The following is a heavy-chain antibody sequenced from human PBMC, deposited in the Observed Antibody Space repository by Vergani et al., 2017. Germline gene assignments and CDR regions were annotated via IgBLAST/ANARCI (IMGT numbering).Heavy chain of an antibody. D-gene: IGHD3-16*02. CDR3: ARVSVMITFGGVIVPRGMDV. CDR1: GGSISSGGYS. CDR2: IYHSGST. J-gene: IGHJ6*02. V-gene: IGHV4-30-2*01. Sequence: QLQLQESGSGLVKPSQTLSLTCAVSGGSISSGGYSWSCIRQPPGKGLEWIGYIYHSGSTYYNPSLKSLVTISVDRSKKQFSLKLSSVTAADTAVYYCARVSVMITFGGVIVPRGMDVWGQGTTVTVSS.